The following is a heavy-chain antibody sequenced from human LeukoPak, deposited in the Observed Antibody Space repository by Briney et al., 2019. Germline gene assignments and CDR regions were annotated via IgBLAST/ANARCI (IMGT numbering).Heavy chain of an antibody. J-gene: IGHJ6*01. CDR1: GFSIRINY. CDR2: IYSVGDK. D-gene: IGHD6-6*01. CDR3: ARDWSEYIGMDV. Sequence: GGSLRLSCTASGFSIRINYMSWVRQAPGKGLEWVAVIYSVGDKFYTDSVKGRFTMSRDNSKNTVYLQMNRLTAADTAVYYCARDWSEYIGMDVWGQGTTVTVSS. V-gene: IGHV3-66*01.